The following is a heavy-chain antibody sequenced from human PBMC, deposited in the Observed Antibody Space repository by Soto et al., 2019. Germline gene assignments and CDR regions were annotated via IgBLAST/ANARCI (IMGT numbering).Heavy chain of an antibody. D-gene: IGHD3-22*01. V-gene: IGHV3-30*18. CDR2: ISYDGSNK. CDR3: AKDTYYHDSSGYYVFDY. J-gene: IGHJ4*02. CDR1: DFTFSSYG. Sequence: QVQLVESGGGVVQPGRSLTLSCAASDFTFSSYGIQWVRQAPGNGLEWVAVISYDGSNKQYGDSVKGRFTMSRDNSKNTVHLEMNSLRVEDTAVYYCAKDTYYHDSSGYYVFDYWGQGALVTVSS.